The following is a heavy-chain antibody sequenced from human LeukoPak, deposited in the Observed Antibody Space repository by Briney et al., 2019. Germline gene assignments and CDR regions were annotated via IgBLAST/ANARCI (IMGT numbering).Heavy chain of an antibody. Sequence: GGSLSLSCAASGFTFSSYGMSWVRQAPGEGLEWVSAIRGSGGSTYYADCGKGRFTLSRDKSTNTPYRQMNILRAGDTAVDSCAKDRTRGYSGCDYSGLDYGGQGTLALVSS. CDR2: IRGSGGST. J-gene: IGHJ4*02. CDR1: GFTFSSYG. D-gene: IGHD5-12*01. CDR3: AKDRTRGYSGCDYSGLDY. V-gene: IGHV3-23*01.